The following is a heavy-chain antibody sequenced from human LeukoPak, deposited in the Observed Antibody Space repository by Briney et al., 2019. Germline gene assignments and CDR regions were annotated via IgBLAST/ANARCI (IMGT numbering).Heavy chain of an antibody. D-gene: IGHD4-23*01. CDR2: IYISGST. J-gene: IGHJ4*02. CDR3: ARGYGGYVDY. Sequence: SETLSLTCSVSGGSMSSGSYHWGWIRQPAGKGLESIGRIYISGSTHYNPSLKSRVTISVDTSKNQFSLQLTSMTAADTAVYYCARGYGGYVDYWGQGTLVTVSS. CDR1: GGSMSSGSYH. V-gene: IGHV4-61*02.